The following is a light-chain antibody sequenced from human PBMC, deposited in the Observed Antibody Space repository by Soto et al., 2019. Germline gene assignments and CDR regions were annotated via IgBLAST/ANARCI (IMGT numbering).Light chain of an antibody. CDR3: SSYTSSSTLEV. CDR2: DVS. CDR1: SSDVGSYNL. Sequence: QSVLTQPASVSGSPGQSITMSCTGTSSDVGSYNLVSWYQQHPGKAPKLMIYDVSNRPSGVSNRFSGSKSGNTASLTISGLQAEDEADYYCSSYTSSSTLEVFGTGTKLTVL. J-gene: IGLJ1*01. V-gene: IGLV2-14*02.